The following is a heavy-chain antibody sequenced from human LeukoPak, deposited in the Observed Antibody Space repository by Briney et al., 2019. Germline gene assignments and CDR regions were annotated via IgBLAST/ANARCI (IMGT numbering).Heavy chain of an antibody. V-gene: IGHV4-59*08. CDR3: ARHVEAGYYASGGRGFDP. J-gene: IGHJ5*02. Sequence: SETLSLTCTVSGDSISNSYWSWIRQPPGKGLEWIGYIYYSGSTDSNPSLRSRVTLSLDTSTNQFSLKLSSVTAADTAIYYCARHVEAGYYASGGRGFDPWGQGTLVTVSS. CDR2: IYYSGST. D-gene: IGHD3-10*01. CDR1: GDSISNSY.